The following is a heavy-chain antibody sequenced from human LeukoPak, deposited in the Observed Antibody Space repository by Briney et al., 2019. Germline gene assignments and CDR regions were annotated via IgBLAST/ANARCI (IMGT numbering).Heavy chain of an antibody. Sequence: PGGSLRLSCAASGFTFSSYGMHWVRQAPGKGLEWAAVISYDGSNKYYADSVKGRFTISRDNSKSTLYLQMNSLRAEDTAVYYCAKVEDSSGWVDYWGQGTLVTVSS. CDR1: GFTFSSYG. V-gene: IGHV3-30*18. J-gene: IGHJ4*02. CDR2: ISYDGSNK. CDR3: AKVEDSSGWVDY. D-gene: IGHD6-19*01.